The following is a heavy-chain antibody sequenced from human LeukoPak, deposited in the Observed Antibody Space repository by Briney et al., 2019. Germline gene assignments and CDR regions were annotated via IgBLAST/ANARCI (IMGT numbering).Heavy chain of an antibody. CDR2: ISAYNGNT. J-gene: IGHJ6*03. CDR1: GYTFTNYG. CDR3: ARWAYAMVRGVQNYYYYYMDV. V-gene: IGHV1-18*01. D-gene: IGHD3-10*01. Sequence: ASVKVSCKASGYTFTNYGISWVRQAPGQGLEWMGWISAYNGNTNYAQKFQGRVTMTTDTSTSIAYMELRSLRSDDTAVYYCARWAYAMVRGVQNYYYYYMDVWGKGTTVTVSS.